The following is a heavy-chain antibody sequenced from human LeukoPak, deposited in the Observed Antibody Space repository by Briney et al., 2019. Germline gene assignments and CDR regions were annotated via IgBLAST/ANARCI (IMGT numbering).Heavy chain of an antibody. J-gene: IGHJ3*02. V-gene: IGHV4-59*12. CDR2: IYYSGST. Sequence: SETLSLTCTVSGGSISSYYWSWIRQPPGKGLEWIGYIYYSGSTNYNPSLKSRVTISVDTSKNQFSLKLSSVTAADTAVYYCARPYSSSEAAFDIWGQGTMVTVSS. CDR1: GGSISSYY. CDR3: ARPYSSSEAAFDI. D-gene: IGHD6-6*01.